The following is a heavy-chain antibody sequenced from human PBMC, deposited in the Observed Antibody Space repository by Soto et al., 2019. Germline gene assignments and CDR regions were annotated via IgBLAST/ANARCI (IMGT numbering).Heavy chain of an antibody. CDR2: INWNGGST. CDR3: ARDIGSSSPTAFDI. V-gene: IGHV3-20*04. J-gene: IGHJ3*02. D-gene: IGHD6-13*01. Sequence: GGSLRPSCAASGFTFDDYGMSWVRQAPGKGLEWVSGINWNGGSTGYADSVKGRFTISRDNAKNSLYLQMNSLRAEDTALYYCARDIGSSSPTAFDIWGQGTMVTVSS. CDR1: GFTFDDYG.